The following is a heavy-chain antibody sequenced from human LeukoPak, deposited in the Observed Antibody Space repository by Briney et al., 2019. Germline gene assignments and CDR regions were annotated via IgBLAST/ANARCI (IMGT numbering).Heavy chain of an antibody. CDR1: GFAFSGYW. V-gene: IGHV3-7*03. D-gene: IGHD5/OR15-5a*01. J-gene: IGHJ2*01. Sequence: GGSLRLSCEASGFAFSGYWMSWVRQAPGKGLEWVANIKEDGSEKYYVDSVKGRFTISRDNAKNSLYLQMNSLRAEDTAVFFCARCVFGLNTRNWFFDLRGRGTLVTVSS. CDR3: ARCVFGLNTRNWFFDL. CDR2: IKEDGSEK.